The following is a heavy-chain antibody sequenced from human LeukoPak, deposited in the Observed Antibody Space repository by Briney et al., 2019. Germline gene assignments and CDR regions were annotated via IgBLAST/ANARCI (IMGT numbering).Heavy chain of an antibody. D-gene: IGHD2-2*01. J-gene: IGHJ4*02. CDR2: ISGSGTHK. CDR1: GFALSDFY. CDR3: ARGNALDY. V-gene: IGHV3-11*01. Sequence: PGGALRLSCAASGFALSDFYMSWIRQAPGKGLEWVAYISGSGTHKYYASSVEGRFTISRDIAKNSLFLQMNSLRVGDTAVYYCARGNALDYWGPGTLVTVSS.